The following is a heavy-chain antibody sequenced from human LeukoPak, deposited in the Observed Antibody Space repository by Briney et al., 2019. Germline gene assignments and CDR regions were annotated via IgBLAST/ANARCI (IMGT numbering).Heavy chain of an antibody. Sequence: GASVKVSCKASGYTFTGYYMHWVRQAPGQGLEWMGWINPNSGGTNYAQKFQGRVTMTRDTSISTAYMELSRLRSDDTAVYYCARVRVFHYYDSSGYLDYWGQGTLVTVSS. CDR3: ARVRVFHYYDSSGYLDY. D-gene: IGHD3-22*01. CDR1: GYTFTGYY. CDR2: INPNSGGT. J-gene: IGHJ4*02. V-gene: IGHV1-2*02.